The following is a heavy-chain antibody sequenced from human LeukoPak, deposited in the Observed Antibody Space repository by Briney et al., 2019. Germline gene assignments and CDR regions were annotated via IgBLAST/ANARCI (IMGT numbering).Heavy chain of an antibody. CDR1: GFTFSSYA. D-gene: IGHD3-16*01. CDR2: ISGSGGST. Sequence: SGGSLRLSCAASGFTFSSYAMSWVRQAPGKGLEWVSAISGSGGSTYYADSVKGRFTISRDNSKNTLYLQMNSLRAEDTAVYYCAKGGVLRLGTPDYWGQGTLVTVSS. J-gene: IGHJ4*02. V-gene: IGHV3-23*01. CDR3: AKGGVLRLGTPDY.